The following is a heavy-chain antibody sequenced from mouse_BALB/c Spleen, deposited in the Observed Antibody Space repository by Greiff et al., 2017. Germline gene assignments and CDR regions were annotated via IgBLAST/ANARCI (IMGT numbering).Heavy chain of an antibody. D-gene: IGHD2-10*02. J-gene: IGHJ2*01. Sequence: VQLQQSGPGLVAPSQSLSITCTASGFSLTSYDISWIRQPPGKGLEWLGVIWTGGGTNYNSAFMSRLSISKDNSKSQVFLKMNSLRTDDTAIYYCVRDRGYGNGYFDYWGQGTTLTVSS. V-gene: IGHV2-9-2*01. CDR1: GFSLTSYD. CDR3: VRDRGYGNGYFDY. CDR2: IWTGGGT.